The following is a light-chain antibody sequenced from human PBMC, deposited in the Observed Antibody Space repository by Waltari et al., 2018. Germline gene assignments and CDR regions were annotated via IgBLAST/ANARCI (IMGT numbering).Light chain of an antibody. J-gene: IGLJ1*01. V-gene: IGLV3-1*01. CDR2: QDT. CDR3: QAWVSTITSAV. CDR1: NLGEKY. Sequence: SYELTQPPSVSVSPGQTATITCSGDNLGEKYACWYQQKPGQSPIMVIYQDTKRPPGIPERFSASNSGNTATLTISGTQPMDEAYYYCQAWVSTITSAVFGPGTKVTVL.